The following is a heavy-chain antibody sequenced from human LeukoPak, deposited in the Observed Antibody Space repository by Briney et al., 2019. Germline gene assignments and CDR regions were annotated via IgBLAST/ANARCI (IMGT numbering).Heavy chain of an antibody. CDR1: GFTVGTKY. J-gene: IGHJ2*01. Sequence: GGSLRLSCAASGFTVGTKYMNWVRQAPGKGLEWVSIIYSGGTTYYADSVKGRFTISRDTSKNTLSPQMNSLRAEDTAVYFCARVGDHFHWNLDLWGRGTLVTVSS. CDR3: ARVGDHFHWNLDL. D-gene: IGHD5-24*01. CDR2: IYSGGTT. V-gene: IGHV3-53*01.